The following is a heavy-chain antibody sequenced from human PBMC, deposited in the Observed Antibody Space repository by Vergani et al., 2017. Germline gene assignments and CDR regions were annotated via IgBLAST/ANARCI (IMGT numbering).Heavy chain of an antibody. CDR3: TTPTKVELSYYFDY. D-gene: IGHD5-18*01. Sequence: EVQPVESGGGLVKPGGSLRLSCTTSGFTFSSAWMSWVRQAPGKGLEWGARIRPKTDGETTDYAAPVKGRFTISRDDSKNTLYLQMNSLKTEDTAVYYCTTPTKVELSYYFDYWGQGTLVTVSS. CDR1: GFTFSSAW. CDR2: IRPKTDGETT. V-gene: IGHV3-15*01. J-gene: IGHJ4*02.